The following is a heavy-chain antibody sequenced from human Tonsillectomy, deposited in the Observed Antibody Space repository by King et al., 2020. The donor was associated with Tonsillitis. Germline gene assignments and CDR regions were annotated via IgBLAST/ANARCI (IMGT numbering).Heavy chain of an antibody. CDR3: AREEGAVIAAAGGYFDY. J-gene: IGHJ4*02. V-gene: IGHV1-69*06. Sequence: VQLVQSGAEVKKPGSSVKVSCKASGGTFRIYSISWVRQAPGQGLEWMGGIIPIFGSAIYAQKFQGRVTITADKSTTTAYMELSSLRSEDTAVYYCAREEGAVIAAAGGYFDYWGQGTRVTVSS. CDR2: IIPIFGSA. CDR1: GGTFRIYS. D-gene: IGHD6-13*01.